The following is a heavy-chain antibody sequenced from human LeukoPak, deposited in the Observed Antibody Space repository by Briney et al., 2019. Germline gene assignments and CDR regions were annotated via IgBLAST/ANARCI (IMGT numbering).Heavy chain of an antibody. V-gene: IGHV4-34*01. CDR1: GGSFSGYY. Sequence: KPSETLSLTCAVYGGSFSGYYWSWIRQPPGKGLEWIGEINHSGSTNYNPSHKSRVTISVDTSKNQFSLKLSSVTAADTAVYYCARGYSGGSFFDPWGQGTLVTVSS. CDR3: ARGYSGGSFFDP. CDR2: INHSGST. J-gene: IGHJ5*02. D-gene: IGHD2-15*01.